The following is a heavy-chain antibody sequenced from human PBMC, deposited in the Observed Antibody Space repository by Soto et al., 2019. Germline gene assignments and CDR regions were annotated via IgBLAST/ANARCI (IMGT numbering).Heavy chain of an antibody. CDR2: IYYSGST. V-gene: IGHV4-31*03. J-gene: IGHJ4*02. Sequence: QVQLQESGPGLVKPSQTLSLTCTVSGGSISSGGYHWSWIRQHPGKGLEWIGYIYYSGSTYYNPSLKSRVTISVDTSKNQFSLKLSSVTAADTAVYYCARDLSRGEIDYWGQGTLVTVSS. CDR1: GGSISSGGYH. CDR3: ARDLSRGEIDY. D-gene: IGHD4-17*01.